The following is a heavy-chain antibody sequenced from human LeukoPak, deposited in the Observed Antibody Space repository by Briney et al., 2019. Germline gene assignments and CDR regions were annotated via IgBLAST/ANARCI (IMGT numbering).Heavy chain of an antibody. V-gene: IGHV3-7*01. J-gene: IGHJ3*01. CDR1: GFTLSSDR. Sequence: GGSLRLSCGASGFTLSSDRMTWVRQAPGKGLEWVSYIKEDGSKKYYVESVRGRFTISRDNAENSRYLQMNSLRADDTAVYYWGRDSRSCRSRASRGLALHLWGPGTLVTVSS. D-gene: IGHD3/OR15-3a*01. CDR3: GRDSRSCRSRASRGLALHL. CDR2: IKEDGSKK.